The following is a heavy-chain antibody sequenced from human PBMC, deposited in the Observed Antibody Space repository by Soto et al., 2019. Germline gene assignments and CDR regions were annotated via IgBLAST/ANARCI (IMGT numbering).Heavy chain of an antibody. CDR1: GFTFSSYS. CDR3: ARDXXDXXXXXXXXYGMDV. Sequence: EVQLVEAGGGLVKPGGSLRLSCAASGFTFSSYSMNWVRQAPGKGLEWVSSISSSSSYIYYADSEKGRYTISRDNAKNSLYLQMNSLRAEDTAVYYCARDXXDXXXXXXXXYGMDVWGQGTTVTVSS. CDR2: ISSSSSYI. J-gene: IGHJ6*02. V-gene: IGHV3-21*01.